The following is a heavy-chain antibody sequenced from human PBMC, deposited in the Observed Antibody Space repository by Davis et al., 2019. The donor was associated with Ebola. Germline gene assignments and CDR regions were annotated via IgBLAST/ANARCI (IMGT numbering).Heavy chain of an antibody. CDR1: GGTFSSYA. J-gene: IGHJ5*02. D-gene: IGHD6-13*01. Sequence: AASVKVSCKASGGTFSSYAISWVRQAPGQGLEWMGGIIPIFGTANYAQKFQGRVTITADESTSTAYMELSSLRSEDTAVYYCARGHSSPFDPWGQGTPVTVSS. CDR2: IIPIFGTA. V-gene: IGHV1-69*13. CDR3: ARGHSSPFDP.